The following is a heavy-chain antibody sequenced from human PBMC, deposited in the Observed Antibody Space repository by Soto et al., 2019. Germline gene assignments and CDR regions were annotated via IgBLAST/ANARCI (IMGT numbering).Heavy chain of an antibody. J-gene: IGHJ4*02. CDR2: IKSETDGGTT. V-gene: IGHV3-15*07. CDR1: GFTLSNAC. D-gene: IGHD3-3*01. Sequence: PGGSLRLSCAASGFTLSNACMNWVRQAPGKGLEWVGRIKSETDGGTTDYAAPVKGRFTISRDDSKNTLYLQMNSLKTEDTAVYYCTTWYYDFWSGYNYWGQGTLVTVSS. CDR3: TTWYYDFWSGYNY.